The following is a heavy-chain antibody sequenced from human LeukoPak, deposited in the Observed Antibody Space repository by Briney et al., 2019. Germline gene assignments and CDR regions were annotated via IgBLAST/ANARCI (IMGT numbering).Heavy chain of an antibody. V-gene: IGHV1-3*01. D-gene: IGHD1-26*01. Sequence: ASVKVSCKASGYTFTTYAMHWVRQAPGQRLEWMGWINVDNGDRQYSQKLQDRVSLTSDTAASTAYMELSSLRSEDTGVYYCARNIMGTTIFDYWGQGTLVTVSS. CDR1: GYTFTTYA. CDR3: ARNIMGTTIFDY. J-gene: IGHJ4*02. CDR2: INVDNGDR.